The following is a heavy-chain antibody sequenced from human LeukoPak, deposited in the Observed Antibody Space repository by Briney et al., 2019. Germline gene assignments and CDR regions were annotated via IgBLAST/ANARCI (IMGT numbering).Heavy chain of an antibody. J-gene: IGHJ4*02. D-gene: IGHD3-22*01. CDR1: GFTVSTNY. V-gene: IGHV3-53*01. Sequence: GGSLRLSCAASGFTVSTNYMSWGRQAPGKGLEWVSVIYSGGSTYYADSVKGRFTISRDSSKNTLYLQMNSLRVDDTAVYYCGKLKSSGYLIEYWGQGTLVTVSS. CDR2: IYSGGST. CDR3: GKLKSSGYLIEY.